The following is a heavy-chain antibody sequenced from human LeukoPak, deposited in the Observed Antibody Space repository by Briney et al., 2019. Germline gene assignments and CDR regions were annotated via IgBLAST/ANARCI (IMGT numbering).Heavy chain of an antibody. D-gene: IGHD1-26*01. J-gene: IGHJ3*02. V-gene: IGHV1-2*02. CDR2: INPNSGGT. CDR1: GYTFTGYY. CDR3: ARAVRSYDAFDI. Sequence: ASVKVSCKASGYTFTGYYMHWVRQAPGEGLEWMGWINPNSGGTNYAQKFQGRVTMTRDTSISTAYMELSRLRSDDTAVYYCARAVRSYDAFDIRGQGTMVTVSS.